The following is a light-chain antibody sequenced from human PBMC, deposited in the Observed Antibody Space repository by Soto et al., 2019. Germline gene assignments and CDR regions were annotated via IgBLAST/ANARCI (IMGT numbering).Light chain of an antibody. J-gene: IGKJ4*01. V-gene: IGKV3D-15*01. CDR1: QSINSD. CDR2: GAS. CDR3: QQYDNWPPLT. Sequence: EIVLTQSPSTLSLSPVERATLSCIASQSINSDVAWYQQKVGQTPRLLIHGASTRATGIAARFSGSGSGTEFTLTISSLQSEDFAVYYCQQYDNWPPLTFGGGTKVDIK.